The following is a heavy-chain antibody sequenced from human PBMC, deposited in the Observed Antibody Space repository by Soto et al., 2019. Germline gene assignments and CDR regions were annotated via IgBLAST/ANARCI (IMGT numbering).Heavy chain of an antibody. CDR3: ARGRTLSSSWGAVINWFDP. CDR1: GYTFTGYY. Sequence: ASVKVSCKASGYTFTGYYMRWVRQAPGQGLEWMGWINPNSGGTNYAQKFQGWVTMTRDTSISTAYMELSRLRSDDTAVYYCARGRTLSSSWGAVINWFDPWGQGTLVTVSS. CDR2: INPNSGGT. V-gene: IGHV1-2*04. D-gene: IGHD6-13*01. J-gene: IGHJ5*02.